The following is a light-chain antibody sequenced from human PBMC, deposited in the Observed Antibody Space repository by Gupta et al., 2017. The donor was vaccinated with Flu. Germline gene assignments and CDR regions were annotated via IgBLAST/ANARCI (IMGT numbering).Light chain of an antibody. Sequence: EIVLTQSPGTLSLSPGEGATLSCRASQSLDNNYLAWLQHRPGQAPRLLIYGGSTRATGVPDRFSGSGSGTDFTLTISRLEAEDFAVYYCQHDSRSPGTFGQGTKVEVK. J-gene: IGKJ2*01. CDR3: QHDSRSPGT. CDR2: GGS. CDR1: QSLDNNY. V-gene: IGKV3-20*01.